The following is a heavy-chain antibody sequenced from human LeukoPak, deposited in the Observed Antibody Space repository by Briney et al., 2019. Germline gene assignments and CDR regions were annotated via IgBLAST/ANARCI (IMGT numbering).Heavy chain of an antibody. D-gene: IGHD4-17*01. CDR3: ARAGGSTVSHSDY. Sequence: PGGSLRLSCAASGFTFSSYSMNWIRQAPGKGLEWVSSISSCTSYIYYADSVKGRFTISKDNAKNSLYLQMNSLRAEDTAVYYCARAGGSTVSHSDYWGQGTLVTVSS. CDR2: ISSCTSYI. J-gene: IGHJ4*02. V-gene: IGHV3-21*01. CDR1: GFTFSSYS.